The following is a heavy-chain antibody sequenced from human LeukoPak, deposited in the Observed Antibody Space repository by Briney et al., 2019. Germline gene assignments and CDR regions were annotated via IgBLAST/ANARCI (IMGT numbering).Heavy chain of an antibody. D-gene: IGHD6-13*01. Sequence: ASVKVSCKASGYTFTSYDINWVRQATGQGPEWMGWMNPNSGNTGYAQKFQGRVTMTRNTSISTAYMELSSLRSEDTAVYYCARQIARGYYFDYWGQGTLVTVSS. J-gene: IGHJ4*02. CDR2: MNPNSGNT. CDR1: GYTFTSYD. V-gene: IGHV1-8*01. CDR3: ARQIARGYYFDY.